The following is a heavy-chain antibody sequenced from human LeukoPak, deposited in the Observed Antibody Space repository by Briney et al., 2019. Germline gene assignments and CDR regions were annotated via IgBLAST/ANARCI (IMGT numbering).Heavy chain of an antibody. CDR3: AKKPSSGYYYIDY. V-gene: IGHV3-74*01. CDR1: GFTFSNYW. Sequence: TGGSLRLSCAASGFTFSNYWTHWVRQAPGKGLVWVSRINNDGSSTTYADSVKGRFTISRDNSKNTLYLQMNSLRAEDTALYCCAKKPSSGYYYIDYWGQGTLVTVSS. D-gene: IGHD3-22*01. J-gene: IGHJ4*02. CDR2: INNDGSST.